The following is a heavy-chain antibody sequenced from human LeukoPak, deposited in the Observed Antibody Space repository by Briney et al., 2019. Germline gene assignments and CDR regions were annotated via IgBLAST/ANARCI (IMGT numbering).Heavy chain of an antibody. J-gene: IGHJ6*04. V-gene: IGHV3-33*08. Sequence: GGSLRLSCAASGFTFSSYGMHWVRQASGKGLEWVAVIWYDGSNKYYADSVKGRFTISRDNSKNTLYPQMNSLRAEDTAVYYCARRSMVTTPYYYYGMDVWGKGTTVTVSS. CDR1: GFTFSSYG. CDR2: IWYDGSNK. D-gene: IGHD4-17*01. CDR3: ARRSMVTTPYYYYGMDV.